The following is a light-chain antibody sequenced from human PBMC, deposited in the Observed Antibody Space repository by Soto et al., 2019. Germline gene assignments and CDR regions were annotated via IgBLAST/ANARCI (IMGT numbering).Light chain of an antibody. CDR3: QQSYSGPPFT. Sequence: DIQMTQSPSSLSASVGDRVTITCRASQSISIYLNWYKQKPGKAPKLLICAASSLQSGVPSRFSGSGSGTDLRLTISSLQPEDFATYYCQQSYSGPPFTFGPGTKVDI. CDR2: AAS. J-gene: IGKJ3*01. V-gene: IGKV1-39*01. CDR1: QSISIY.